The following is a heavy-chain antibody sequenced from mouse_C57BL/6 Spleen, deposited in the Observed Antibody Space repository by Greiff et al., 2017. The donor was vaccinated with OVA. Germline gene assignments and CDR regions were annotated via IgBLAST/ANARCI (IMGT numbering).Heavy chain of an antibody. J-gene: IGHJ2*01. V-gene: IGHV1-15*01. Sequence: VQLQQSGAELVRPGASVTLSCKASGYTFTDYEMHWVKQTPVHGLEWIGAIDPETGGTAYNQKFKGKAILTADNSSSTAYMELRSLTSEDSAVYYCTLYYGSSYGDYWGQGTTLTVSS. CDR2: IDPETGGT. CDR1: GYTFTDYE. D-gene: IGHD1-1*01. CDR3: TLYYGSSYGDY.